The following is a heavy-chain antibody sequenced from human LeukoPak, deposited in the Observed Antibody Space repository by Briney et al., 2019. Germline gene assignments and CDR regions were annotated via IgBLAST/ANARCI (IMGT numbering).Heavy chain of an antibody. D-gene: IGHD3-9*01. CDR2: IYYSGST. CDR1: GGSISSYY. J-gene: IGHJ3*02. V-gene: IGHV4-59*01. CDR3: ARDLLYYDILTGLVVGPSTFDI. Sequence: PSETLSLTCTVSGGSISSYYWSWIRQPPGKGPEWIGYIYYSGSTNYNPSLKSRVTISVDTSKNQFSLKLSSVTAADTAVYYCARDLLYYDILTGLVVGPSTFDIWGQGTMVTVSS.